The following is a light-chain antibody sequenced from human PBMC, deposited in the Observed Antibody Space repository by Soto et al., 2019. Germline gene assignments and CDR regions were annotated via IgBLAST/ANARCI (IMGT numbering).Light chain of an antibody. CDR1: SSDVGGYNY. CDR2: EVS. Sequence: QSALTQPPSASGSPGQSVTISCTGTSSDVGGYNYVSWYQQHPGKAPKLMIYEVSKRPSGVPARFSGSKSGNTASLTVSGLQADDEVDYYCSSYAGSNNFGVFGTGTKLTVL. J-gene: IGLJ1*01. CDR3: SSYAGSNNFGV. V-gene: IGLV2-8*01.